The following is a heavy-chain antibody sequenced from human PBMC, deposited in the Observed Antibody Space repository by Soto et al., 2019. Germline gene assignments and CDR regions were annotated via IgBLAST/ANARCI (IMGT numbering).Heavy chain of an antibody. Sequence: QVQLMQSGAEVKKPGASVKVSCKASGDTFTDYYIHWVRQAPGQGLEWMGTVNPSGGHTTYAQHFLGRVTRTSDTSTSTLYMELTSLTSDATAIYYCARGGHVVVVTAALDYWGQGTLVTVSS. CDR3: ARGGHVVVVTAALDY. CDR1: GDTFTDYY. V-gene: IGHV1-46*01. J-gene: IGHJ4*02. D-gene: IGHD2-21*02. CDR2: VNPSGGHT.